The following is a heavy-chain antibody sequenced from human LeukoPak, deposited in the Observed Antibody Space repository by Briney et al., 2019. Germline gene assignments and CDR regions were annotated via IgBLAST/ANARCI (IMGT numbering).Heavy chain of an antibody. D-gene: IGHD3-10*01. CDR2: IYYSGST. CDR3: VRAPMVRGVIITGDFDY. V-gene: IGHV4-59*12. Sequence: PSETLSLTCTVSGGSISSYYWSWIRQPPGKGLEWIGHIYYSGSTNYNPSLKRRVTISVDTSKNQFSLKLSSVTAADTAVYYCVRAPMVRGVIITGDFDYWGQGTLVTVSS. J-gene: IGHJ4*02. CDR1: GGSISSYY.